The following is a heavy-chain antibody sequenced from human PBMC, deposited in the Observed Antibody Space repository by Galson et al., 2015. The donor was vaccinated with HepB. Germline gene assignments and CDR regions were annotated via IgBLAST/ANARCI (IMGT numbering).Heavy chain of an antibody. CDR1: GFTFSNYK. CDR3: ARRGYQLGFDF. V-gene: IGHV3-48*01. Sequence: SLRLSCAASGFTFSNYKMNWVRQAPGKGLEWLSYIDNTGSEIYYADSVKGRFTISRDNAKNSLYLEMNSLEAEDTAVYYCARRGYQLGFDFWGQGTLVTVSS. J-gene: IGHJ4*02. CDR2: IDNTGSEI. D-gene: IGHD5-12*01.